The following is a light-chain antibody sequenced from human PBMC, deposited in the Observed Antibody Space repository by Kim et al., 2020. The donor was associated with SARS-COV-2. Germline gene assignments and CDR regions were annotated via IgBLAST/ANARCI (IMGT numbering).Light chain of an antibody. CDR1: QSVSSN. CDR3: QQYDNWPLT. J-gene: IGKJ4*01. CDR2: GAS. Sequence: VSPGERAPLSCRASQSVSSNLAWYQQKPGQTPRLLIFGASTRATGIPVRFSGSGSGTEFTLTISSLQSEDFVVYYCQQYDNWPLTFGGGTKVDIK. V-gene: IGKV3-15*01.